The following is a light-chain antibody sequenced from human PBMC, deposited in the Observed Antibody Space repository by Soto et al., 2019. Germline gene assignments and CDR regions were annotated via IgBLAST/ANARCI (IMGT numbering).Light chain of an antibody. J-gene: IGLJ3*02. CDR1: SSNLGAGYD. V-gene: IGLV1-40*01. Sequence: QAVVTQPPSVSGAPGQRVTLSCTGNSSNLGAGYDVHWYKQVSGAAPKLVIFGNRNRPSGVPERFSGSKSGTSASLAITGLQAEDEADYYCQAYDYSLTASVFGGGTKVTVL. CDR2: GNR. CDR3: QAYDYSLTASV.